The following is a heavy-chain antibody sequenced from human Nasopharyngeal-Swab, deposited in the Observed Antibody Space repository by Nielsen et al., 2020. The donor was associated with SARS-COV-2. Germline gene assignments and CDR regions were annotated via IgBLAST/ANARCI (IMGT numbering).Heavy chain of an antibody. V-gene: IGHV3-30-3*01. D-gene: IGHD3-9*01. CDR1: GFTLSNYA. CDR2: ISHEGGSI. J-gene: IGHJ4*02. CDR3: ARDLRHFDWSYYFDY. Sequence: GESLKISCAASGFTLSNYAMHWVRQAPGKGLEWVALISHEGGSIYYADSVRGRFTISRDSSRNTLYLQMNSLRPDDTAVYYCARDLRHFDWSYYFDYWGQGALVTVSS.